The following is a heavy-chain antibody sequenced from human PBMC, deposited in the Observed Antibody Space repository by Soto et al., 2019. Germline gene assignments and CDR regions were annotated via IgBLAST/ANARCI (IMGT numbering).Heavy chain of an antibody. CDR2: ISTYNGDT. V-gene: IGHV1-18*01. CDR1: GYTFTRSG. CDR3: ARVAITLVRGVSFYYYYGMDV. D-gene: IGHD3-10*01. J-gene: IGHJ6*02. Sequence: ASVKVSCKASGYTFTRSGISWVRQAPGQRLEWMGWISTYNGDTNYAQTFQGRVTMTTDTSTSTVHMEVRSLRSDDTAVYYCARVAITLVRGVSFYYYYGMDVWGQGTTVTVSS.